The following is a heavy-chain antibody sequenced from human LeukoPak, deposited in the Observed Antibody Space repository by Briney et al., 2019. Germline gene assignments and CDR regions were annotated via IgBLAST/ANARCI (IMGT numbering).Heavy chain of an antibody. CDR1: GFTFSSYG. D-gene: IGHD3-10*01. CDR3: AKSVPPFGELSSVLFY. Sequence: GGSLRLSCAASGFTFSSYGMHWVRQAPGKGLEWVAFIRYDGSNKYYADSVKGRFTISRDNSKNTLYLQMNSLRAEDTAVYYCAKSVPPFGELSSVLFYWGQGTLVTVSP. V-gene: IGHV3-30*02. J-gene: IGHJ4*02. CDR2: IRYDGSNK.